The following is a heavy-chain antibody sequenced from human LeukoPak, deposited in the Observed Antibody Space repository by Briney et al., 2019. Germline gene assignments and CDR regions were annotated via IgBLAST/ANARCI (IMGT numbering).Heavy chain of an antibody. CDR3: TTDSFWDIVVVVAAPSYYYYMDV. V-gene: IGHV3-15*01. J-gene: IGHJ6*03. CDR2: IKSKTDGGTT. D-gene: IGHD2-15*01. Sequence: GGSLRLSCAASGFTFSNAWMSWVRQAPGKGLEWVGRIKSKTDGGTTDYAAPVKGRFTISRDDSKNTLYLQMNSLKTEDTAVYYCTTDSFWDIVVVVAAPSYYYYMDVWGKGTTVTVSS. CDR1: GFTFSNAW.